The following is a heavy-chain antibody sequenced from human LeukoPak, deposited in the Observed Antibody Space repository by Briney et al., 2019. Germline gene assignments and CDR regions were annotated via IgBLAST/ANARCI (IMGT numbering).Heavy chain of an antibody. D-gene: IGHD6-13*01. J-gene: IGHJ5*02. CDR3: ARLVGAAAAT. V-gene: IGHV4-59*08. CDR1: GGSISSYY. CDR2: IYYSGST. Sequence: KPSETLSLTCTVSGGSISSYYWSWIRQPPGRGLEWIGYIYYSGSTNYNPSLRSRVTISVDTSKNQFSLKLSSVTAADTAVYYCARLVGAAAATWGQGTLVTVSS.